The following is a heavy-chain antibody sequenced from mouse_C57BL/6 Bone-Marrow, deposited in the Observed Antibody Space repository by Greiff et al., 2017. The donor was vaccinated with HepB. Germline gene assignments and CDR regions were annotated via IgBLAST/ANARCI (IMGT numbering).Heavy chain of an antibody. Sequence: QVQLKESGAELVKPGASVKISCKASGYAFSSYWMNWVKQRPGKGLEWIGQIYPGDGDTNYNGKFKGKATLTADKSSSTAYMQLSSLTSEDSAVYFCALYGLYWYFDVWGTGTTVTVSS. CDR3: ALYGLYWYFDV. CDR2: IYPGDGDT. V-gene: IGHV1-80*01. D-gene: IGHD1-1*01. CDR1: GYAFSSYW. J-gene: IGHJ1*03.